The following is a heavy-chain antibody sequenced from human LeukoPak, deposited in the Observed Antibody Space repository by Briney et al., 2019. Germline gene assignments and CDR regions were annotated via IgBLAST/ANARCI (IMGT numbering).Heavy chain of an antibody. CDR1: GGSISGDH. J-gene: IGHJ3*02. CDR3: ARRNDFGI. V-gene: IGHV4-59*08. Sequence: SETLSLTCTVSGGSISGDHWNWIRQPPGKGLEWIGYVYSSGNTNYNPSLKSRVTISIDTSKNQFSLKLSSVTAADTAVYYCARRNDFGIWGQGTMVTGSS. CDR2: VYSSGNT.